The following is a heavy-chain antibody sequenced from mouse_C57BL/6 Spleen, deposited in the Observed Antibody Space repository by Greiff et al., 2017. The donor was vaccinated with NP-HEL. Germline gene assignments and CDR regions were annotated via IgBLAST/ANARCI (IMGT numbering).Heavy chain of an antibody. D-gene: IGHD2-3*01. Sequence: QVQLQQPGAELVKPGASVKLSCKASGYTFTSYWMHWVKQRPGQGLEWIGMIHPNSGSTNYNEKFKSKATLTVDKSSSTAYMQLSSLTSEDSAVYYCARGDGYYEGGYYFDYWGQGTTLTVSS. CDR1: GYTFTSYW. CDR3: ARGDGYYEGGYYFDY. CDR2: IHPNSGST. J-gene: IGHJ2*01. V-gene: IGHV1-64*01.